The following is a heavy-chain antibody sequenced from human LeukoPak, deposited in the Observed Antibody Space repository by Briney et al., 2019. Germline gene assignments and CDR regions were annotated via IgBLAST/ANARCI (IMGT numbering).Heavy chain of an antibody. V-gene: IGHV1-2*02. Sequence: ASVKVSCKASGYTFTGYYMHWVRQAHGQGLGLMGWNNPNSSGTNYAQKFQGRVTMTRATSISTAYMELSRLRSDDTAVYYWARERTLTSCYDYWGQGTLVTVSS. J-gene: IGHJ4*02. D-gene: IGHD2-15*01. CDR1: GYTFTGYY. CDR2: NNPNSSGT. CDR3: ARERTLTSCYDY.